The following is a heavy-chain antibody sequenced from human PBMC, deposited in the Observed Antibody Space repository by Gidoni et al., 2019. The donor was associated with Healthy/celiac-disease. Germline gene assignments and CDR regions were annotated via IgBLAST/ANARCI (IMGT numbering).Heavy chain of an antibody. CDR2: IKSKTDGGTT. Sequence: EVQLVESGGGLVKPGGSLRLSCAASGFTFSNAWMSWVRQAPGKGLEWVGRIKSKTDGGTTDYAAPVKGRFTISRDDSKNTLYLQMNSLKTEDTAVYYCTTDQISVRWVDYWGQGTLVTVSS. CDR3: TTDQISVRWVDY. D-gene: IGHD3-10*01. J-gene: IGHJ4*02. CDR1: GFTFSNAW. V-gene: IGHV3-15*01.